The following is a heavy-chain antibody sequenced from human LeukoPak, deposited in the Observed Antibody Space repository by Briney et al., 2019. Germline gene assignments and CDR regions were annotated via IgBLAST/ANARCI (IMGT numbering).Heavy chain of an antibody. J-gene: IGHJ6*03. CDR2: INPNSGGT. CDR3: ASPRTTVTTDYYMDV. CDR1: GYTFTGYY. Sequence: GASVKVSCKASGYTFTGYYMHWVRQAPGQGLEWMGWINPNSGGTNYAQKFQGRVTMTRDTSISTAYMELSRLRSDDTAVYYCASPRTTVTTDYYMDVWGKGTTVTVSS. V-gene: IGHV1-2*02. D-gene: IGHD4-11*01.